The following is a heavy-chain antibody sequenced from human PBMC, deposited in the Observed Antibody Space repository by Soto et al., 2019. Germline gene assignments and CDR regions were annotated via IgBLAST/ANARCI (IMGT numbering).Heavy chain of an antibody. Sequence: QVQLVESGGGVGQPGRSLRLSCAASGFTFSSYGMHWVRQAPGKGLEWVAVIWYDGSNKYYADSVKGRFTISRDNSKNTLYLQMNSLRAEDTAVYYCARDSDQHYGDYRDAFDIWGQGTMVTVSS. V-gene: IGHV3-33*01. CDR1: GFTFSSYG. D-gene: IGHD4-17*01. CDR3: ARDSDQHYGDYRDAFDI. CDR2: IWYDGSNK. J-gene: IGHJ3*02.